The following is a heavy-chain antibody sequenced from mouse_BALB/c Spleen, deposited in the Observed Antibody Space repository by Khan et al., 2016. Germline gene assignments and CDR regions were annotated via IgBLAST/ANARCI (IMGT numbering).Heavy chain of an antibody. CDR1: GYIFTTYL. J-gene: IGHJ2*01. D-gene: IGHD1-1*02. CDR3: ARSGWDYFDY. Sequence: QVQLQQSAAELARPGASVKMSCKASGYIFTTYLMYWVKQRPGQGLEWIGHINPSSGYTEYNQKFKDKTTLTADKSSSTAYMQLSSLTSEDSAVYCWARSGWDYFDYWGQGTTLTVSS. CDR2: INPSSGYT. V-gene: IGHV1-4*02.